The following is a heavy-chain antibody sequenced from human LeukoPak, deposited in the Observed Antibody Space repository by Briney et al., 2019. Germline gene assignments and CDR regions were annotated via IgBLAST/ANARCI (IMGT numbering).Heavy chain of an antibody. CDR2: IYYSGRT. CDR3: ARRRYYDGNGYFE. J-gene: IGHJ1*01. CDR1: GDSVSRSDSY. D-gene: IGHD3-22*01. Sequence: PSETLSLTCSVSGDSVSRSDSYWDWIRQPPGKGLEWIGTIYYSGRTYYSPSLKSRVTMSVDPSNNQFSLNLRSVTAADTAVYYCARRRYYDGNGYFEWGQGTLLSVSS. V-gene: IGHV4-39*01.